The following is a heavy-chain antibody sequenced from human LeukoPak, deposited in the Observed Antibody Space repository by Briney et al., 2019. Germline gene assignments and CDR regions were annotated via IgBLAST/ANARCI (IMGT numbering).Heavy chain of an antibody. Sequence: PSETLSLTCTVSGGSISSYYWSWIRQPAGKGLEWIGRIYTSGSTNYNPSLKSRVTMSVDTSKNQFSLKLSSVTAADTAVYYCARDPGWQQLFWFDPWGQGTLVTVSS. D-gene: IGHD6-13*01. CDR2: IYTSGST. CDR1: GGSISSYY. V-gene: IGHV4-4*07. CDR3: ARDPGWQQLFWFDP. J-gene: IGHJ5*02.